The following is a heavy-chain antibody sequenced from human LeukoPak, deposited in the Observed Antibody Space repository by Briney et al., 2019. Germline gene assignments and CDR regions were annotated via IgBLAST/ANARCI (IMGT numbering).Heavy chain of an antibody. D-gene: IGHD4/OR15-4a*01. CDR3: AKEGTYTYGASDFDY. V-gene: IGHV4-39*06. Sequence: SETLSLTCTVSGVSISSSSYYWGWIRQPPGKGLEWIGSIYSSGSTYYNPSLKSRVTISVDTSKNQFTLKLSSVTAADTAVYYCAKEGTYTYGASDFDYWGQGTLVTVSS. J-gene: IGHJ4*02. CDR1: GVSISSSSYY. CDR2: IYSSGST.